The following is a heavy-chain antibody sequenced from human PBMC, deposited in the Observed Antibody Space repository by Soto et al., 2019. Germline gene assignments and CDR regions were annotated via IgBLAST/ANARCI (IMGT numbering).Heavy chain of an antibody. CDR2: ISHDGRVT. V-gene: IGHV3-30*04. CDR1: GFTFNSLS. J-gene: IGHJ4*02. Sequence: QVQLVESGGGMVQPGTSLRLSCAASGFTFNSLSLHRVRQRPDKGLEWVAVISHDGRVTFYADFVKGRLTVSRDNSKNTIYLQVNSLRAEDTAVYYCAREPYGDSQYFDYWGQGTLVTVSS. D-gene: IGHD2-21*02. CDR3: AREPYGDSQYFDY.